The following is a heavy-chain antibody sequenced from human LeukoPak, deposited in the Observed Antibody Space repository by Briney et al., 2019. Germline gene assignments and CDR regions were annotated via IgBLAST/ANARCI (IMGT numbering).Heavy chain of an antibody. CDR2: IYSGGST. V-gene: IGHV3-53*01. Sequence: GGSLRLSCAASGFTVSSNYMSWVRQAPGKGLEWVSVIYSGGSTYYADSAKGRFTISRDNSKNTLYLQMNSLRAEDTAVYYCARPAVSGWSLDYWGQGTLVTVSS. CDR3: ARPAVSGWSLDY. D-gene: IGHD6-19*01. J-gene: IGHJ4*02. CDR1: GFTVSSNY.